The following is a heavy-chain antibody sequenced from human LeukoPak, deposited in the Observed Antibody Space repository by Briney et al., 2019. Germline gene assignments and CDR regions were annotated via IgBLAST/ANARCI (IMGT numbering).Heavy chain of an antibody. Sequence: SETLSLTCTVSGGSLSNYYWSWIRQPAGKGLEWIGRIYTSGSTNYNPSLKSRVTMSVDTSKNQFSLKLSSVTAADTAVYYCARDLKYYDFCSGPCGAVDAFDIWGQGTMVTVSS. D-gene: IGHD3-3*01. CDR1: GGSLSNYY. CDR2: IYTSGST. CDR3: ARDLKYYDFCSGPCGAVDAFDI. J-gene: IGHJ3*02. V-gene: IGHV4-4*07.